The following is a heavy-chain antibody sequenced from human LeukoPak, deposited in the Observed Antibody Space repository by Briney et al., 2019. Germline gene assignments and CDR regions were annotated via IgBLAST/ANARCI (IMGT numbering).Heavy chain of an antibody. CDR1: GFTFSSYS. D-gene: IGHD2-2*01. V-gene: IGHV3-21*01. Sequence: GESLKISCAASGFTFSSYSMNWVRQAPGKGLEWVSSISSSSSYIYYADSVKGRFTISRDNAKNSLYLQMNSLRAEDTAVYYCARVDQNDYWGQGTLVTVSS. J-gene: IGHJ4*02. CDR3: ARVDQNDY. CDR2: ISSSSSYI.